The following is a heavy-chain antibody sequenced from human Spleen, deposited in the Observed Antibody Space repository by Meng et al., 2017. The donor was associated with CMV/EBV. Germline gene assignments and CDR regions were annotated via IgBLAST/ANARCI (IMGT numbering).Heavy chain of an antibody. Sequence: GGSLRLSCAASGFTFSSYAMHWVRQAPGKGLEWVAVISYDGSNKYYADSVKGRFTISRDNSKNPLYLQMNSLRAEDTAVYYCARDFSAAFSPFYYYYYGMDVWGQGTTVTVSS. V-gene: IGHV3-30*04. CDR3: ARDFSAAFSPFYYYYYGMDV. D-gene: IGHD6-13*01. CDR1: GFTFSSYA. CDR2: ISYDGSNK. J-gene: IGHJ6*02.